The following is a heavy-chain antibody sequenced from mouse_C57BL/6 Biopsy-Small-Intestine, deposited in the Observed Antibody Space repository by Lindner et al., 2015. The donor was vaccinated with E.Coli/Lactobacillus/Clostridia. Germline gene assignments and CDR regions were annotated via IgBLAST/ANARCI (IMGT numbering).Heavy chain of an antibody. Sequence: SVKVSCKASGYTFTSYYMHWVRQAPGQGLEWMGIINPSGGSTSYAQKFRGRVTMTRDTSTSTVYMELSSLRSEDTAVYYCATPDSTSSSWYYFDYWGQGTLVTVSS. J-gene: IGHJ2*01. CDR3: ATPDSTSSSWYYFDY. V-gene: IGHV1-64*01. CDR2: INPSGGST. CDR1: GYTFTSYY. D-gene: IGHD6-1*01.